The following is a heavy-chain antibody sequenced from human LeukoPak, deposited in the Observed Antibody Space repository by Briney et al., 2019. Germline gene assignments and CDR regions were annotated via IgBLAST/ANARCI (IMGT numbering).Heavy chain of an antibody. CDR1: GFTFDDYA. D-gene: IGHD3-3*01. CDR3: AKDGRSGITIFGVVGFDYYMDV. CDR2: ISWNSGSI. Sequence: GGSLRLSCAASGFTFDDYAMHWVRQAPGKGLEWVSGISWNSGSIGYADSVKGRFTISRDNAKNSLYLQMNSLRAEDTAVYYCAKDGRSGITIFGVVGFDYYMDVWGKGTTVTVSS. V-gene: IGHV3-9*01. J-gene: IGHJ6*03.